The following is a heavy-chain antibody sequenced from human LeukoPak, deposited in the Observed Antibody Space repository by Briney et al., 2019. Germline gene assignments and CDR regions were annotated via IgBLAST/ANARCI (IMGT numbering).Heavy chain of an antibody. J-gene: IGHJ4*02. Sequence: GGSLRLSCAASGFTFSDYGMSWVRQAPGKGLEWVSGISGSGANTYYADSVKGRFTISRDNFKNTLYLQMNSLRAEDTAVYYCAKDNQWQFGELLYYYFGYWGQGTLVTVSS. D-gene: IGHD3-10*01. V-gene: IGHV3-23*01. CDR2: ISGSGANT. CDR3: AKDNQWQFGELLYYYFGY. CDR1: GFTFSDYG.